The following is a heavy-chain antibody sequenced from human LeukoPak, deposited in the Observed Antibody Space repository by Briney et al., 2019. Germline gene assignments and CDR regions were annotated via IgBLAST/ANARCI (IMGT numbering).Heavy chain of an antibody. J-gene: IGHJ4*02. CDR1: GFTFSNAW. V-gene: IGHV3-15*07. D-gene: IGHD2-15*01. CDR3: TTGIVVVVATDIYDC. CDR2: IKSKTDGGTT. Sequence: GGSLRLSCAASGFTFSNAWMNWVREAPGKGLEWVGRIKSKTDGGTTDYAAPVKGRFTISRDDSKNTLYLQINNLKTEDTAVYYCTTGIVVVVATDIYDCWGQGTLVTVS.